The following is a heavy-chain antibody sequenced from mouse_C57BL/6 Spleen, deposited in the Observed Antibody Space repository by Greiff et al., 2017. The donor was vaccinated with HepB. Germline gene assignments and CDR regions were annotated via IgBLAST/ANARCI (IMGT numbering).Heavy chain of an antibody. Sequence: VQLQQSGPELVKPGASVKISCKASGYAFSSSWMNWVKQRPGKGLEWIGRIYPGDGDTNYNGKFKGKATLTADKSSSTAYMQLSSLTSEDSAVYVCASTVVADWYCDVWGTGTTVTVSS. V-gene: IGHV1-82*01. J-gene: IGHJ1*03. D-gene: IGHD1-1*01. CDR1: GYAFSSSW. CDR2: IYPGDGDT. CDR3: ASTVVADWYCDV.